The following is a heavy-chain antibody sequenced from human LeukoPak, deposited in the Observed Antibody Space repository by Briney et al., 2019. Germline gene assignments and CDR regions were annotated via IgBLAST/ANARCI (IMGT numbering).Heavy chain of an antibody. V-gene: IGHV3-21*04. CDR2: ITSSGTYI. CDR3: ARGPPLRFGAFDI. J-gene: IGHJ3*02. CDR1: GFTFNNYN. Sequence: PGGSPRLSCAASGFTFNNYNMNWVRQAPGKALEWVSSITSSGTYIFYADSVKGRFTISRDNSKNTVYLQMNSLRAEDTAVYYCARGPPLRFGAFDIWGQGTMVTVSS. D-gene: IGHD5-12*01.